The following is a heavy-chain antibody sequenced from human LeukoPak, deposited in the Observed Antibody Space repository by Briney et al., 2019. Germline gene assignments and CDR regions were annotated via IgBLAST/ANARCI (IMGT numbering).Heavy chain of an antibody. CDR2: NNSDGSST. D-gene: IGHD1-14*01. Sequence: GGSLRHSCAASGLTLSNYWMHWVRQPPGRGLVWVSRNNSDGSSTIYADSVKGRFTISRDNAKNTLYLQMNSLRTEDTSVYYCVRAEPTLDYWGQGTLVTVSS. CDR3: VRAEPTLDY. V-gene: IGHV3-74*01. CDR1: GLTLSNYW. J-gene: IGHJ4*02.